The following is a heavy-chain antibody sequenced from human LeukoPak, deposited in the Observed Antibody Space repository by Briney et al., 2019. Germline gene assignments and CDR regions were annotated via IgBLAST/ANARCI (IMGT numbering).Heavy chain of an antibody. CDR1: GGSISSYY. CDR2: IYYSGST. CDR3: ARTGYSGYGDAFDI. D-gene: IGHD5-12*01. V-gene: IGHV4-59*01. J-gene: IGHJ3*02. Sequence: SETLSLTCTVSGGSISSYYWSWIRQPPGKGLEWIGYIYYSGSTNYNPSLKRRVTISVDTSKNQFSLKLSSVTAADTAVYYCARTGYSGYGDAFDIWGQGTMVTVSS.